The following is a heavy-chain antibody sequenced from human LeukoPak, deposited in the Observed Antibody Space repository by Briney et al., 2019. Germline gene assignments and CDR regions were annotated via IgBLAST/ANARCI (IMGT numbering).Heavy chain of an antibody. D-gene: IGHD2-15*01. Sequence: ASVKVSCKASGCTFTGYYMHWVRQAPGQGLEWMGWNNPNSGGTNYAQKFQGRVTTTRDTSISTAYMELSRLRSDDTAVYYCARDDSGGSCFFDYWGQGTLVTVSS. CDR3: ARDDSGGSCFFDY. J-gene: IGHJ4*02. CDR1: GCTFTGYY. CDR2: NNPNSGGT. V-gene: IGHV1-2*02.